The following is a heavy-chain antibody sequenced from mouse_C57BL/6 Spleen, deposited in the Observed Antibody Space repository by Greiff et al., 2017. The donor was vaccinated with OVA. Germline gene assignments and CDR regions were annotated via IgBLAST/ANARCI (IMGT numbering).Heavy chain of an antibody. D-gene: IGHD2-4*01. V-gene: IGHV1-81*01. J-gene: IGHJ3*01. CDR3: AREGLNYDYDDAY. Sequence: VQLQQSGAELARPGASVKLSCKASGYTFTSYGISWVKQRTGQGLEWIGEIYPRSGNTYYNEKFKGKATLTADKSSSPAYMELRSLTSEDSAVYFCAREGLNYDYDDAYWGQGTLVTVSA. CDR1: GYTFTSYG. CDR2: IYPRSGNT.